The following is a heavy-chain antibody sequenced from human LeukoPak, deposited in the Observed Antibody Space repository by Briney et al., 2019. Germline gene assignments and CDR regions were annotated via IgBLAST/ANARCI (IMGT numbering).Heavy chain of an antibody. CDR3: ARAPRLGVHYFDY. CDR2: ITHSDDST. Sequence: GGSLSLSCAASGFTLSSYGMTWVRQAPGKGREWVSSITHSDDSTYYAHPVKGRFTISRDNSKNTLYPQMNSLRAEDTAVYYCARAPRLGVHYFDYWGQGTLVTVPS. CDR1: GFTLSSYG. V-gene: IGHV3-23*01. D-gene: IGHD2-8*01. J-gene: IGHJ4*02.